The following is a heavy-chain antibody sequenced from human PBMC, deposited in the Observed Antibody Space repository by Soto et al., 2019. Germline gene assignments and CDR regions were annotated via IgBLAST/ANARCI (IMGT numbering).Heavy chain of an antibody. CDR1: GFTFSSYW. CDR2: IKQDGSEK. CDR3: ARVRDYYGSGAFDI. D-gene: IGHD3-10*01. J-gene: IGHJ3*02. Sequence: ESGGGLVQPGGSLRLSCAASGFTFSSYWMSWVRQAPGKGLEWVANIKQDGSEKYYVDSVEGRFTISRDNAKNSLYLQMNSLRAEDTAVYYCARVRDYYGSGAFDIWGQGTMVTVSS. V-gene: IGHV3-7*01.